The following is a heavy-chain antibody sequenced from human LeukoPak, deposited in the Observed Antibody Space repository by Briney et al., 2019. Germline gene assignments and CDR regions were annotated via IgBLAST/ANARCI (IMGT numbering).Heavy chain of an antibody. CDR3: ASIVLIVYAKGAFDI. Sequence: GGSLRLSCAASGFTFSSYSMNWVRQAPGKGLEWVSSISSSSYIYYADSVKGRFTISRDNAKNSLYLQMNSLRAEDTAVYYCASIVLIVYAKGAFDIWGQGTMVTVSS. D-gene: IGHD2-8*01. J-gene: IGHJ3*02. CDR2: ISSSSYI. V-gene: IGHV3-21*01. CDR1: GFTFSSYS.